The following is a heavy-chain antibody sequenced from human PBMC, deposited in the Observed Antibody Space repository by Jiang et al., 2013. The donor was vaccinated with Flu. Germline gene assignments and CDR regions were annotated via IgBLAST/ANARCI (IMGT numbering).Heavy chain of an antibody. CDR3: ARKLELPFY. D-gene: IGHD1-7*01. J-gene: IGHJ4*02. CDR1: FSGYY. V-gene: IGHV4-34*01. Sequence: FSGYYWSWIRQPQEGLEWIGEINHSGSTNYNPSLKSRVTISVDTSKNQFSLKLSSVTAADTAVYYCARKLELPFYWGQGTLVTVSS. CDR2: INHSGST.